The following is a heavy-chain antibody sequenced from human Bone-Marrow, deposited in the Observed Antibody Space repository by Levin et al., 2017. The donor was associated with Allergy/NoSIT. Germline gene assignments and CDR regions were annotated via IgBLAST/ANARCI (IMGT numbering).Heavy chain of an antibody. D-gene: IGHD3-10*01. CDR1: EGTFNSYG. CDR2: IVPVFSIR. V-gene: IGHV1-69*13. J-gene: IGHJ5*01. Sequence: GASVKVSCKAPEGTFNSYGINWVRQAPGQGLEWMGGIVPVFSIRDYTPTLKGRVTFTADESTSTAYMELSSLRSADTAIYYCARLPAIGSGWLDSWGQGTLITVSS. CDR3: ARLPAIGSGWLDS.